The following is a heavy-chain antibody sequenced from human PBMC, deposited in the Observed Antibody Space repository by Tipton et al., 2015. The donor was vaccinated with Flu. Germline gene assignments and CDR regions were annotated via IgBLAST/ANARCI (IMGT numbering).Heavy chain of an antibody. CDR2: IYYSGST. CDR3: ARLYYYDSSGYYYGGWFDP. CDR1: GGSISSYY. J-gene: IGHJ5*02. Sequence: TLSLTCTVPGGSISSYYWSWIRQPPGKGLEWIGYIYYSGSTNYNPSLKSRVTISVDTSKNQFSLKLSSVTAADTAVYYCARLYYYDSSGYYYGGWFDPWGQGTLVTVSS. V-gene: IGHV4-59*01. D-gene: IGHD3-22*01.